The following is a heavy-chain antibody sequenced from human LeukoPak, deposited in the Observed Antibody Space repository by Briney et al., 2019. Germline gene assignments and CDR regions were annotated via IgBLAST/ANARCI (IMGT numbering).Heavy chain of an antibody. CDR2: IYYSGST. D-gene: IGHD5-18*01. Sequence: KPSETLSLTCTVSGGSISSSSYYWGWIRQPPGKGLEWIGSIYYSGSTYYNPSLKSRVTISVDTSKNQFSLKLSSVTAADTAVYYCARVGYSYASSYFDYWGQGTLVTVSS. CDR1: GGSISSSSYY. V-gene: IGHV4-39*07. J-gene: IGHJ4*02. CDR3: ARVGYSYASSYFDY.